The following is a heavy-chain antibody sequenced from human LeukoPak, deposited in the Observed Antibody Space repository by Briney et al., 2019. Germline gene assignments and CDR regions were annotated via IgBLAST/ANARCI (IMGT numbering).Heavy chain of an antibody. CDR2: ISWNSGSI. J-gene: IGHJ4*02. CDR3: AKDIFPYYYDSSGYYGGYFDY. V-gene: IGHV3-9*01. CDR1: GFTFDDYA. D-gene: IGHD3-22*01. Sequence: PGRSLRLSCAASGFTFDDYAMHWVRQAPGKGLEWVSGISWNSGSIGYADSVKGRFTISRDNAKNSLYLQMNSLRAEDTALYYCAKDIFPYYYDSSGYYGGYFDYWGQGTLVTVSS.